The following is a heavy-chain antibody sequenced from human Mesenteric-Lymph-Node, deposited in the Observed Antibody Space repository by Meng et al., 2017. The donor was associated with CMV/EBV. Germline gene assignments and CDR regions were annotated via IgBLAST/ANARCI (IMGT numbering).Heavy chain of an antibody. CDR1: GYTFTSYD. D-gene: IGHD5-24*01. V-gene: IGHV1-8*01. CDR3: TRAFRDDGTRRTNWFDP. CDR2: VNPNSGNT. Sequence: ASVKVSCKASGYTFTSYDINWVRQAAGQGLEWMGWVNPNSGNTSYAQKFQGRVTMTRNTSITTAYMELSSLRSDDTAVYYCTRAFRDDGTRRTNWFDPWGQGTLVTVSS. J-gene: IGHJ5*02.